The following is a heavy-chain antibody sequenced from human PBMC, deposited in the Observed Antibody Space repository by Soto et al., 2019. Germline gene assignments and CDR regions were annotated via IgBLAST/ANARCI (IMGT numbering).Heavy chain of an antibody. D-gene: IGHD2-2*01. CDR2: INHSGST. V-gene: IGHV4-34*01. CDR1: GGSFSGYY. CDR3: ARDHIGGYCSSTSCPLYGMDV. Sequence: SETLSLTCAVYGGSFSGYYWSWIRQPPGKGLEWIGEINHSGSTNYNPSLKSRVTISVDTSKNQFSLKLSPVTAADTAVYYCARDHIGGYCSSTSCPLYGMDVWGQGTTVTVSS. J-gene: IGHJ6*02.